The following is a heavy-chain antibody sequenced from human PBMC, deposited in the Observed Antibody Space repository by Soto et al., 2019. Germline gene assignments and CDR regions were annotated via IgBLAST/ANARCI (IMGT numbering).Heavy chain of an antibody. CDR1: GGTFSSYA. V-gene: IGHV1-69*01. J-gene: IGHJ5*02. CDR3: AREYGGIAAADQGINWFDP. Sequence: QVQLVQSGAEVKKPGSSVKVSCKASGGTFSSYAISWVRQAPGQGLEWMGGIIPIFGTANYAQKFQGRVRITADEATCTAYMELSSLRSEDTAVYYCAREYGGIAAADQGINWFDPWGQGTLVTVSS. CDR2: IIPIFGTA. D-gene: IGHD6-13*01.